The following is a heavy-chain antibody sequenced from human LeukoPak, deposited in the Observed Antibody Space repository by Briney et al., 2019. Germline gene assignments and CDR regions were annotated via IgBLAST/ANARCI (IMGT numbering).Heavy chain of an antibody. V-gene: IGHV3-73*01. CDR2: IRDKANSYAT. Sequence: ASVKVSCKASGYTFTDYYMHWVRQASGRGLEWVGRIRDKANSYATAYAASVKGRFTISRDDSKNTAYLEMNSLKTEDTAVYYCTRQRVGTGTCDYWGQGTLVTVSS. CDR1: GYTFTDYY. CDR3: TRQRVGTGTCDY. J-gene: IGHJ4*02. D-gene: IGHD3-16*01.